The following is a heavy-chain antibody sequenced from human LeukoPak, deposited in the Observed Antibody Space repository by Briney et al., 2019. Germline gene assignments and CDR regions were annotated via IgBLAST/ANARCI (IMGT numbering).Heavy chain of an antibody. Sequence: SETLSLTCAVYGGSFSGYYWSWIRQPPGKGLEWIGEINHSGSTNYNPSLKSRLTISVDTSKNQFSLKLSSVTAADTAVYYCARHEVGATTSPYFDHWGQGTLVTVSS. CDR2: INHSGST. D-gene: IGHD1-26*01. CDR1: GGSFSGYY. V-gene: IGHV4-34*01. CDR3: ARHEVGATTSPYFDH. J-gene: IGHJ4*02.